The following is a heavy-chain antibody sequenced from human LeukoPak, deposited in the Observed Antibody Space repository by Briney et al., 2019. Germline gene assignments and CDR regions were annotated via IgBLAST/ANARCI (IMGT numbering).Heavy chain of an antibody. V-gene: IGHV5-51*01. CDR2: IYPGDSGT. D-gene: IGHD3-22*01. Sequence: GESLKISCKGSGYSFTSYWIGWVRQMPGKGLEWMGIIYPGDSGTRYSPSFQGQVTISADKSISTAYLQWCSLKASDTAMYYCARAYYYDSSGPRGFDYWGQGTLVTVSS. J-gene: IGHJ4*02. CDR3: ARAYYYDSSGPRGFDY. CDR1: GYSFTSYW.